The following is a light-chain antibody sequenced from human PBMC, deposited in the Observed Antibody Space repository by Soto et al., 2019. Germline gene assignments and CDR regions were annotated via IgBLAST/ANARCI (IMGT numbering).Light chain of an antibody. J-gene: IGLJ3*02. CDR2: CNN. Sequence: QSVLTQPPSASGTPGQRVTISCSGSSSNIGSNYVDWYQQHPGTAPKLLIYCNNQRPSGVPDRFSGSKSGTSASLAISGLRSDEEADYYCAAWYDSLSGWVFGGGTKLTVL. CDR1: SSNIGSNY. CDR3: AAWYDSLSGWV. V-gene: IGLV1-47*02.